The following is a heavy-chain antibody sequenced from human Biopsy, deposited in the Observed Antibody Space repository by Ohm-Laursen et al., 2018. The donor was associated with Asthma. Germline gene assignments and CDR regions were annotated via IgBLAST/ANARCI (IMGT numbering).Heavy chain of an antibody. CDR1: GFTFSSYG. V-gene: IGHV3-33*05. D-gene: IGHD3-10*01. CDR3: ARGLDYSGRSGFDY. J-gene: IGHJ4*02. Sequence: SLRLSCTASGFTFSSYGMDWVRQAPGKGLEWVALMSYDGSIKDYADSVKGRFTISRDNSMNTLYLQMNSLRVEDTAVYYCARGLDYSGRSGFDYWGQGTLVTVSS. CDR2: MSYDGSIK.